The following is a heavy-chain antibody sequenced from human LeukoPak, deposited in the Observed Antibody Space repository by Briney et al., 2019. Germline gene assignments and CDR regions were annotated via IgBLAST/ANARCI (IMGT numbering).Heavy chain of an antibody. CDR2: INPNSGVT. Sequence: GASVKVSCKASGGTFSSYAISWVRQAPGQGLEWMGWINPNSGVTNYAQKFQDRVTMTRDTSISTAYMDLSSLRSDDTAVYYCARESSYTSSWNFWGQGTLVTVSS. J-gene: IGHJ4*02. D-gene: IGHD6-13*01. CDR3: ARESSYTSSWNF. V-gene: IGHV1-2*02. CDR1: GGTFSSYA.